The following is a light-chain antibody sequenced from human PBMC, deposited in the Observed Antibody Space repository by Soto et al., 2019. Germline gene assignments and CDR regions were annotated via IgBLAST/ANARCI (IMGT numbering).Light chain of an antibody. V-gene: IGKV3-15*01. J-gene: IGKJ5*01. CDR2: GAT. CDR3: QQYNNWPPMT. Sequence: ATPSVSSGEKANTAFTASQSVSTLLAWYQQKPGQAPRLLIHGATTRATGIPARFSGSGSETEFTLTISSLQSEDYAIYYCQQYNNWPPMTFGQGTLLDI. CDR1: QSVSTL.